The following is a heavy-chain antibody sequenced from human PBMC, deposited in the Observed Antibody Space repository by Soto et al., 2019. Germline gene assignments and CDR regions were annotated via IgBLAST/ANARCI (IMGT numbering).Heavy chain of an antibody. CDR3: ARDRFGGVLLWSARMDV. CDR1: GGSISSSNW. J-gene: IGHJ6*02. Sequence: QVQLQESGPGLVKPSGTLSLTCAVSGGSISSSNWWCWVRQPPGKGLEWIGEIYHSGSTNYNPSLKSRVSLKVEKSKNQFSLEMSAVTAADLAVYYCARDRFGGVLLWSARMDVWGQGTTVTVSS. V-gene: IGHV4-4*02. CDR2: IYHSGST. D-gene: IGHD3-10*01.